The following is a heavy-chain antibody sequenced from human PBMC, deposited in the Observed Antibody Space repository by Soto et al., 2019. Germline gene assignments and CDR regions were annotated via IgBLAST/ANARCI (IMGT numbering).Heavy chain of an antibody. CDR3: ARVKSSWYAHDAFDI. CDR2: INSDGSST. J-gene: IGHJ3*02. V-gene: IGHV3-74*01. D-gene: IGHD6-13*01. CDR1: WTIFSGYL. Sequence: PRGPVSLSSAAGWTIFSGYLKQCVRQARRKGLVWVSRINSDGSSTSYADSVKGRFTISRDNAKNTLYLQMNSLRAEDTAVYYCARVKSSWYAHDAFDIWGQGTMVTVSS.